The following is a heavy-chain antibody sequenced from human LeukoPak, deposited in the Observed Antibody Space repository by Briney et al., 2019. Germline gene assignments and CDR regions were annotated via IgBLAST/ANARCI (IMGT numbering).Heavy chain of an antibody. D-gene: IGHD3-10*01. J-gene: IGHJ4*02. Sequence: GGSLRLSCAASGFTFTSYVIHWVRQAPGKGLKWVALITYDGYYKYYSDSVKGRFTISSDTSKNTLYLQMNSLRAEDTAVYYCARDLSPVVRASPMGYWGQGTLVTVSS. V-gene: IGHV3-30*03. CDR2: ITYDGYYK. CDR3: ARDLSPVVRASPMGY. CDR1: GFTFTSYV.